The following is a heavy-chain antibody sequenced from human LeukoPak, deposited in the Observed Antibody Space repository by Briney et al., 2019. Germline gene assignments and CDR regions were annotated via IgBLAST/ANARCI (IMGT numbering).Heavy chain of an antibody. CDR3: ARTSYNWNYRVDY. V-gene: IGHV1-8*01. J-gene: IGHJ4*02. Sequence: GASVEVSCKASGYTFTSYDINWVRQATGQGLEWMGWMNPNSGNTGYAQKFQGRVTITRNTSISTAYMELSSLTSEDTAMYYCARTSYNWNYRVDYWGQGTLVTVSS. CDR2: MNPNSGNT. CDR1: GYTFTSYD. D-gene: IGHD1-7*01.